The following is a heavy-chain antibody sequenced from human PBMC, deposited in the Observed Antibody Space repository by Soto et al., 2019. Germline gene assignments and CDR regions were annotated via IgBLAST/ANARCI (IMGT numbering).Heavy chain of an antibody. V-gene: IGHV4-30-2*01. CDR2: IYHSGST. J-gene: IGHJ4*02. D-gene: IGHD6-13*01. CDR3: ARGLIAAAGEYFDY. Sequence: PSETLSLTCAVSGGSISSGGYSWGWIRQPPGKGLEWIGYIYHSGSTYYNPSLKSRVTISVDTSKNQFSLKLSSVTAADTAVYYCARGLIAAAGEYFDYWGQGTLVTVSS. CDR1: GGSISSGGYS.